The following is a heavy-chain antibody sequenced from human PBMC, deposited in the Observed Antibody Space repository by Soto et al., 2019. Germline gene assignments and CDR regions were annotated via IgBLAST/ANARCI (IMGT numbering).Heavy chain of an antibody. Sequence: PGGSLRLSCAASGFTFSDYYMTWLRQAPGKGPECISYISFGSSFTNYADSVEGRFTISRDNAKNTLYLQMNSLRVEDTAVYYCARGLSRRILNYLDPRGQGVLVTVSS. J-gene: IGHJ5*02. V-gene: IGHV3-11*06. CDR1: GFTFSDYY. CDR3: ARGLSRRILNYLDP. D-gene: IGHD2-15*01. CDR2: ISFGSSFT.